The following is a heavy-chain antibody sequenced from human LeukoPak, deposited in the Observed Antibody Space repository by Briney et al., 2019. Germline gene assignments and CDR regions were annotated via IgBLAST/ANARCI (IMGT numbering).Heavy chain of an antibody. Sequence: ASVKVSCKASGYTFTSYGISWGRHAPGQGLEWMGWISAYNGNTNYAQKLQVRVTMTTDTSTSTAYMELRSLRSDDTAVYYCARDEMQQQLVRDPWFDPWGQGTLVTVSS. CDR1: GYTFTSYG. CDR3: ARDEMQQQLVRDPWFDP. J-gene: IGHJ5*02. D-gene: IGHD6-13*01. CDR2: ISAYNGNT. V-gene: IGHV1-18*01.